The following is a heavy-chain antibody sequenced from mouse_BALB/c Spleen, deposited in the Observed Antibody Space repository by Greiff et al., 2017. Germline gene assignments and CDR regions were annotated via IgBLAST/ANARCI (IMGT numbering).Heavy chain of an antibody. CDR1: GFTFSSYT. CDR2: ISNGGGST. Sequence: EVHLVESGGGLVQPGGSLKLSCAASGFTFSSYTMSWVRQTPEKRLEWVAYISNGGGSTYYPDTVKGRFTISRDNAKNTLYLQMSSLKSEDTAMYYCARHSPLLFDYWGQGTTLTVSS. V-gene: IGHV5-12-2*01. CDR3: ARHSPLLFDY. J-gene: IGHJ2*01.